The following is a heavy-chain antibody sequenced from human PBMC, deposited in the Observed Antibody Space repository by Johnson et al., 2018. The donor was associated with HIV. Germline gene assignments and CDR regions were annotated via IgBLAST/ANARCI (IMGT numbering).Heavy chain of an antibody. D-gene: IGHD6-13*01. Sequence: VQLVESGGGVVQPGRSLRLSCAASGFTFSSYGMHWVRQAPGKGLEWVAVISYDGSNKYYADSVKGRFTISRDNSKNTLYLQMNSLRAEDTAVYYCARGDSSSWPTFENDSFDIWGQGTMVTVSS. CDR3: ARGDSSSWPTFENDSFDI. CDR1: GFTFSSYG. J-gene: IGHJ3*02. V-gene: IGHV3-30*03. CDR2: ISYDGSNK.